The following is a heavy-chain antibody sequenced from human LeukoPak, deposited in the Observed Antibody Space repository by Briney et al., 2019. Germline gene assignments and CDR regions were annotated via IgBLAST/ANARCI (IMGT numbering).Heavy chain of an antibody. CDR3: TRLGPRIQLSPTPRSPNRTPTSQNDY. D-gene: IGHD5-18*01. V-gene: IGHV3-73*01. J-gene: IGHJ4*02. CDR2: IRSKANSYAT. CDR1: GFTFSGSA. Sequence: GGSLRLSCAASGFTFSGSAMHWVRQASGKGLEWVGRIRSKANSYATAYAASVKGRFTISRDDSKNTAYLQMNSLKTEDTAVYYCTRLGPRIQLSPTPRSPNRTPTSQNDYWGQGTLVTVSS.